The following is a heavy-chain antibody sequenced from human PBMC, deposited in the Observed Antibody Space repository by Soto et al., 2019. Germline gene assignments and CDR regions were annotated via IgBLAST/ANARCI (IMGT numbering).Heavy chain of an antibody. J-gene: IGHJ6*02. CDR2: ISAYTGKA. D-gene: IGHD2-8*01. Sequence: QVQLVQSGPEVKKPGASVKVSCKTSGYVFISYGISWVRQAPGHGLEWVGWISAYTGKADYAQKFQGRVTMTTETSTSTAFLELWSLRSDDTAVYYCVTGGEFVLMAFAPGYYYGMDVWGQGTTVTVSS. CDR3: VTGGEFVLMAFAPGYYYGMDV. V-gene: IGHV1-18*04. CDR1: GYVFISYG.